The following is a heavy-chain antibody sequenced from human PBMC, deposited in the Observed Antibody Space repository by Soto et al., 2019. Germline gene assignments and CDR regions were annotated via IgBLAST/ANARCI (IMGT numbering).Heavy chain of an antibody. D-gene: IGHD6-13*01. Sequence: QVQLVQSGAEVKKPGSSVKVSCKASGGTFSSYTISWVRQAPGQGLEWMGRIIPILGIANYAQKFQGRVTSTXDXSTSTAYMELSSLRSEDTAVYYCARGEGIAAAGKDYWGQGTLVTVSS. CDR1: GGTFSSYT. V-gene: IGHV1-69*02. CDR3: ARGEGIAAAGKDY. J-gene: IGHJ4*02. CDR2: IIPILGIA.